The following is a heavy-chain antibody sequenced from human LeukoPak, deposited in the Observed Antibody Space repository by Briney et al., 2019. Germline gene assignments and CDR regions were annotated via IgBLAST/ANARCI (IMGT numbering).Heavy chain of an antibody. V-gene: IGHV3-23*01. CDR3: AKWGDYDILTGYYVSDF. Sequence: GGSLRLSCAASGFIFRNYAMSWVRQAPGKGLEWVSAITGSRDTTYYADSVKGRFTISRDNSKNTLYVEMNTLRAEDTAVYYCAKWGDYDILTGYYVSDFWGQGTLVTVSS. J-gene: IGHJ4*02. CDR2: ITGSRDTT. CDR1: GFIFRNYA. D-gene: IGHD3-9*01.